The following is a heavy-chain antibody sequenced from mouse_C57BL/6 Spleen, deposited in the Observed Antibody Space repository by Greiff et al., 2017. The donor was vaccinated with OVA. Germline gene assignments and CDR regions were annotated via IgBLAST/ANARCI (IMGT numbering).Heavy chain of an antibody. J-gene: IGHJ3*01. CDR3: ARGDNPFAY. Sequence: EVQLQQSGPVLVKPGASVKMSCKASGYTFTDYYMNWVKQSHGKSLEWIGVINPYNGGTSYNQKFKGKATLTVDKSSSTAYMELNSLTSEDSAVYYCARGDNPFAYWGQGTLVTVSA. CDR2: INPYNGGT. CDR1: GYTFTDYY. V-gene: IGHV1-19*01.